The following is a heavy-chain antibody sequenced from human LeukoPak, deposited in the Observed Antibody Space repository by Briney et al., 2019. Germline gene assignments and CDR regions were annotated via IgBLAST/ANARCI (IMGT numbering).Heavy chain of an antibody. Sequence: GRSLRLSCAASGFTFSRSGMHWVLQAPGKGLEWVAVISYDGSYINYADSVKGRFTISRDNSKNTLFLQMNSLRFEDTAVYYCANLYGDYPDYWGQGTLVTVSS. CDR2: ISYDGSYI. V-gene: IGHV3-30*18. CDR3: ANLYGDYPDY. J-gene: IGHJ4*02. D-gene: IGHD4-17*01. CDR1: GFTFSRSG.